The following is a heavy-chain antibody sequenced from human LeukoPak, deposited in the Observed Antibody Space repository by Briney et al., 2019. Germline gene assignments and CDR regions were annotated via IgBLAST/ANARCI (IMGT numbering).Heavy chain of an antibody. CDR2: INWNGDST. CDR3: ASGIAVAAHGVY. D-gene: IGHD6-19*01. J-gene: IGHJ4*02. V-gene: IGHV3-20*04. CDR1: GFTFDDYA. Sequence: GGSLRLSCAASGFTFDDYAMSWVRQAPGKGLEWVSGINWNGDSTGYADSVKGRFTISRDNSKNTLYLQMNSLRAEDTAVYYCASGIAVAAHGVYWGQGTLVTVSS.